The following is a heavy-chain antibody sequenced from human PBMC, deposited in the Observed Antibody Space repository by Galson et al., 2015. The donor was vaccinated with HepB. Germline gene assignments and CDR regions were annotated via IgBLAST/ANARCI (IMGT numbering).Heavy chain of an antibody. Sequence: ETLSLTCTVSGGSISSSSYYWGWIRQPPGKGLEWIGSIYYSGSTYYNPSLKSRVTISVDTSKNQFSLKLSSVTAADTAVYYCARHVKWELQGYDYWGQGTLVTVSS. CDR1: GGSISSSSYY. CDR2: IYYSGST. D-gene: IGHD1-26*01. J-gene: IGHJ4*02. V-gene: IGHV4-39*01. CDR3: ARHVKWELQGYDY.